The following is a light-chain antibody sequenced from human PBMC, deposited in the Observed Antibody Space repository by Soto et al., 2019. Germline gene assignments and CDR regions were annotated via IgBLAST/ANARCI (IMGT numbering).Light chain of an antibody. CDR3: SSYAASSDSKV. V-gene: IGLV2-8*01. J-gene: IGLJ2*01. Sequence: QSVLPQPPSASGSPGQSGTISCTGTTTDIGGSIYVAWYQQHPGKAPKLLMYESNRRPSGVTDRFSGSKSGSTASLTVSGLQAEDEAHYYCSSYAASSDSKVFGGGTKLTVL. CDR1: TTDIGGSIY. CDR2: ESN.